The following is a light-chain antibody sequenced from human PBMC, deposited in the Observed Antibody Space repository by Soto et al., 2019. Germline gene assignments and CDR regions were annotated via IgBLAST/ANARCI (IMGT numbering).Light chain of an antibody. CDR2: WAS. J-gene: IGKJ1*01. V-gene: IGKV4-1*01. Sequence: DIVMTQSPDSLAVSLGERATINCKSSQSVLYSSNNKNYLAWYQQKPGQPPKALIYWASTRESGVPDRFSGRGSGTDFTLTISSLQAEDVAVDSGLQYYTTQWAFGQGTKVEIK. CDR1: QSVLYSSNNKNY. CDR3: LQYYTTQWA.